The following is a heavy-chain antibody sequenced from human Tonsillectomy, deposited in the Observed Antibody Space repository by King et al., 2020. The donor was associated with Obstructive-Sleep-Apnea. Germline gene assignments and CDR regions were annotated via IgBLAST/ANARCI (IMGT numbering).Heavy chain of an antibody. CDR2: IYYSGST. CDR1: GGSISSSSYY. CDR3: ASSQHYYDSSGPFDY. D-gene: IGHD3-22*01. V-gene: IGHV4-39*07. Sequence: QLQESGPGLVKPSETLSLTCTVSGGSISSSSYYWGWIRQPPGKGLEWIGRIYYSGSTYYNPPLKSRVTISVDTSKNQFSLKLSSVTAADTAVYYCASSQHYYDSSGPFDYWGQGTLVTVSS. J-gene: IGHJ4*02.